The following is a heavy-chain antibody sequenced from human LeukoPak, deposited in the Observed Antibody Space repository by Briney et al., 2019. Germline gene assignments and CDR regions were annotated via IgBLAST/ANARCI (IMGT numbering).Heavy chain of an antibody. CDR2: IYHSGST. CDR3: ARSSSGITIFGVVTPAYSY. Sequence: SETLSLTCTVSGGSISSGGCYWSWIRQPPGKGLEWIGYIYHSGSTYYNPSLKSRVTISVDRSKNQFSLKLSSVTAADTAVYYCARSSSGITIFGVVTPAYSYWGQGTLVTVSS. V-gene: IGHV4-30-2*01. J-gene: IGHJ4*02. D-gene: IGHD3-3*01. CDR1: GGSISSGGCY.